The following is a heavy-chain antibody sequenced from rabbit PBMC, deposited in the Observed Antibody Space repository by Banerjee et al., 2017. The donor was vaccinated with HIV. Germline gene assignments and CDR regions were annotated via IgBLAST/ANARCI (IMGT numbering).Heavy chain of an antibody. J-gene: IGHJ4*01. V-gene: IGHV1S45*01. CDR2: IDSAGVST. CDR3: ARGAL. Sequence: QQQLVESGGGLVKPGASLTLTCIASGFDFSSNAMCWVRQAPGKGLEWIASIDSAGVSTYYASWAKGRFTISKTSSTTVTLQMTSLTAADTATYFCARGALWGPGHPRHRL. CDR1: GFDFSSNA.